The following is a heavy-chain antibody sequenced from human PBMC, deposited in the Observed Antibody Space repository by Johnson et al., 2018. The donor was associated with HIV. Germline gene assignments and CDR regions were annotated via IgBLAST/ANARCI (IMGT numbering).Heavy chain of an antibody. CDR1: GFTFSSYW. V-gene: IGHV3-7*03. J-gene: IGHJ3*02. D-gene: IGHD3-22*01. CDR3: ARDLKSYYDSSGYFDAFDI. Sequence: EVQLVESGGGLVQPGGSLRLSCAASGFTFSSYWMSWVRQAPGKGLEWVANIKLDGSEKYYVDSVKGRFTISRDNAKNSLYLQMNSLRAEDTALYYCARDLKSYYDSSGYFDAFDIWGQGTMVTVSS. CDR2: IKLDGSEK.